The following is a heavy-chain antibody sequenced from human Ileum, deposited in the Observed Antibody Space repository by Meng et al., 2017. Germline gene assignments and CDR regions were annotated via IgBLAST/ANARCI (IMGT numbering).Heavy chain of an antibody. CDR1: GFTFSSYS. CDR3: AKALSSGGLTNDY. V-gene: IGHV3-23*01. D-gene: IGHD6-19*01. CDR2: ISGSGGST. J-gene: IGHJ4*02. Sequence: GESLKISCAASGFTFSSYSMSWVRQAPGKGLEWVSAISGSGGSTHYADSVKGRFTISRDNSKNTLYLQMNSLRAEDTAVYYCAKALSSGGLTNDYWGQGTRVTVSS.